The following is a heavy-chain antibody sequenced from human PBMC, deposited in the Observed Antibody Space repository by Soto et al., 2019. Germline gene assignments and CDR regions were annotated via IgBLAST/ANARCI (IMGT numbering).Heavy chain of an antibody. CDR2: IYYSGST. V-gene: IGHV4-30-4*01. CDR3: ARRLLLWFGELSPHDAFDI. Sequence: PSETLSLTCTVSGGSISSGDYYWSWIRQPPGKGLEWIGYIYYSGSTYYNPSLKSRVTISVDTSKNQFSLKLSSVTAADTAVYYCARRLLLWFGELSPHDAFDIWGQGTMVTVS. J-gene: IGHJ3*02. D-gene: IGHD3-10*01. CDR1: GGSISSGDYY.